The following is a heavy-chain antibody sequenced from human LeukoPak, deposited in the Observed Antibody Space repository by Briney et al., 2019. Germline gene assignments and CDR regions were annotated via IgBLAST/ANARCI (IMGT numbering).Heavy chain of an antibody. Sequence: SVKVSCKASGGTFSSYAISWVRQAPGQGLEWMGGIIPIFGTANYAQKFQGRVTVTADESTSTAYMELSSLRSEDTAVYYCARGSYSSRTPLPFDYWGQGTLVTVPS. J-gene: IGHJ4*02. V-gene: IGHV1-69*13. CDR3: ARGSYSSRTPLPFDY. CDR1: GGTFSSYA. D-gene: IGHD6-13*01. CDR2: IIPIFGTA.